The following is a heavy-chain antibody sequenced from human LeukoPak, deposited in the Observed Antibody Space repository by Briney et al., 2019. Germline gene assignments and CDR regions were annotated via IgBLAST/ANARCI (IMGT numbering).Heavy chain of an antibody. D-gene: IGHD6-19*01. J-gene: IGHJ4*02. CDR3: AKAGAVAAVEN. CDR1: GFTVSSNY. Sequence: GGSLRLSCAASGFTVSSNYMSWVRQAPGKGLEWVSVIYSGGSTYYTDSVKGRFTISRDNPKNTLYLQMNSLRVEGTAVYYCAKAGAVAAVENWGQGTLVTVSS. V-gene: IGHV3-66*01. CDR2: IYSGGST.